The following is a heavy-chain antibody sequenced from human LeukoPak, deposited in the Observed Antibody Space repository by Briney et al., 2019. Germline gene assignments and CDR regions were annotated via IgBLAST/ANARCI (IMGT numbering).Heavy chain of an antibody. CDR3: AGATVRAWFDP. V-gene: IGHV1-69*04. D-gene: IGHD4-17*01. Sequence: SVKVSCKASGVTFSSYAISWVRQAPGQGLEWMGRIIPILGIANYAQKFQGRVTITADKSTSTAYMELSSLRSEDTAVYYCAGATVRAWFDPWGQGTLVTVSS. J-gene: IGHJ5*02. CDR1: GVTFSSYA. CDR2: IIPILGIA.